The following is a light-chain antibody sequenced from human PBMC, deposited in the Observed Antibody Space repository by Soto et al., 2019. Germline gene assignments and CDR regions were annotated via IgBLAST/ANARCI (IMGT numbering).Light chain of an antibody. CDR1: SSDVGGYNS. CDR2: DVI. V-gene: IGLV2-14*01. Sequence: QSVLTQPASVSGSPGQSITISCTGTSSDVGGYNSVSWYQQHPGKAPKLMIYDVINRPSGVSNRFSGSKSGNTASLTISGLQAEDEADYYCSSYTSSSTLVFGGGTQLTVL. CDR3: SSYTSSSTLV. J-gene: IGLJ2*01.